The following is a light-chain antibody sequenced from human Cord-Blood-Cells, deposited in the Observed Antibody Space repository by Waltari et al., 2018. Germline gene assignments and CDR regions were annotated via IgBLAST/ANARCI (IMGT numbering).Light chain of an antibody. CDR1: SSDVGGYNY. CDR3: SSYTSSSTWV. J-gene: IGLJ3*02. Sequence: QSALTQPASVSGSPGQSITISCTGTSSDVGGYNYVSWYQQHPGKAPTLMIYDVSKRPSGVSIRFSGSKSGNTASLTISGLQAEDEADYYCSSYTSSSTWVFGGGTKLTVL. V-gene: IGLV2-14*01. CDR2: DVS.